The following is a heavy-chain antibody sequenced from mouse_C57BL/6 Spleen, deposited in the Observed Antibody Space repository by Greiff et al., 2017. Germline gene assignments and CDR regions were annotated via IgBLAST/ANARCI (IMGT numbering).Heavy chain of an antibody. CDR1: GYTFTSYW. CDR3: ARELAMDY. V-gene: IGHV1-50*01. Sequence: QVQLQQPGAELVKPGASVKLSCTASGYTFTSYWMQWVKQRPGQGLEWIGEIDPSDSYTNYNQQFKGKATLTVDTSSSTAYMQLRSLTSEDSAVYYCARELAMDYWGQGTSVTVSS. CDR2: IDPSDSYT. J-gene: IGHJ4*01.